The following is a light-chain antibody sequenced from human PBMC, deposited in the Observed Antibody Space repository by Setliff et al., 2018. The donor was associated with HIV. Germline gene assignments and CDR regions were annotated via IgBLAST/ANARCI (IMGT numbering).Light chain of an antibody. CDR1: SSDVGGYNY. V-gene: IGLV2-14*01. J-gene: IGLJ1*01. CDR3: SSYAITNTLP. CDR2: EVR. Sequence: QSVLTQPASVSGSPGQSITISCTGTSSDVGGYNYVSWYQQHPGKAPKLIISEVRNRPSGISSRFSGSKSGNTASLTISGLQAEDEAEYYCSSYAITNTLPFGTGTKV.